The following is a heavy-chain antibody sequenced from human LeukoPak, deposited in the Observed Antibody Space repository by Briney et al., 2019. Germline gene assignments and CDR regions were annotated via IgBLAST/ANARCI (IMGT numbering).Heavy chain of an antibody. V-gene: IGHV4-30-4*08. J-gene: IGHJ5*02. CDR2: IYYSGST. CDR1: GGSISSGDYY. Sequence: PSETLSLTCTVSGGSISSGDYYWSWIRQPPGKGLEWIGYIYYSGSTYYNPSLKSRVTISVDTSKNQFSLKLSSVTAADTAVYYCAIEGHNWFDPWGREPWSPSPQ. CDR3: AIEGHNWFDP.